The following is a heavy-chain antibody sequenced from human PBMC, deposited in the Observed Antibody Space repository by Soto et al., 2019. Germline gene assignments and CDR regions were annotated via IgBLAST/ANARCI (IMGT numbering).Heavy chain of an antibody. Sequence: QVQLVQSGAEVKKPGSSVKVSCKASGGTFSSYAISWVRQAPGQGLEWMGGIIPIFGTTNYAQKFQGRVTITADESTSTAYMELSSLRSEDTAVYYCARGEFCSSTSCPNGFDPWGQGTLVTVSS. CDR1: GGTFSSYA. V-gene: IGHV1-69*01. CDR3: ARGEFCSSTSCPNGFDP. D-gene: IGHD2-2*01. CDR2: IIPIFGTT. J-gene: IGHJ5*02.